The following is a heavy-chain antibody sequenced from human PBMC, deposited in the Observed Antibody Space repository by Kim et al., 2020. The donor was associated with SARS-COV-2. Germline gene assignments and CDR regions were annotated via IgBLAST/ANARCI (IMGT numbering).Heavy chain of an antibody. CDR2: ISYDGSNK. CDR3: ARDLAVTTGYYFDY. V-gene: IGHV3-30*04. D-gene: IGHD4-17*01. Sequence: GGSLRLSCAASGFTFSSYAMHWVRQAPGKGLEWVAVISYDGSNKYYADSVKGRFTISRDNSKNTLYLQMNSLRAEDTAVYYCARDLAVTTGYYFDYWGQ. J-gene: IGHJ4*02. CDR1: GFTFSSYA.